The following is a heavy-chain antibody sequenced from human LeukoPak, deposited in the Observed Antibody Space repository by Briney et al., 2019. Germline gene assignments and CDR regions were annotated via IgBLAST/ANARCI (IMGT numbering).Heavy chain of an antibody. CDR1: GGTLSSYA. Sequence: GASVKVSCKASGGTLSSYAISWVRQAPGQGLEWMGRIIPILGIANYAQKFQGRVTITADKSTSTAYMELSSLRSEDTAVYYCARVERAKPYYYYYGMDVWGQGTTVTVSS. J-gene: IGHJ6*02. CDR3: ARVERAKPYYYYYGMDV. V-gene: IGHV1-69*04. CDR2: IIPILGIA.